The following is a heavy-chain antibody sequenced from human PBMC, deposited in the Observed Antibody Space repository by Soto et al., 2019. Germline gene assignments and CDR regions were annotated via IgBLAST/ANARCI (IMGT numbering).Heavy chain of an antibody. CDR1: GGSISSYY. CDR2: IYYSGST. D-gene: IGHD3-16*01. J-gene: IGHJ4*02. Sequence: SETLSLTCTVSGGSISSYYWSWIRQPPGKGLEWIGYIYYSGSTNYNPSLKSRVTISVDASKNQFSLKLSSVTAADTAVYYCARDPRILGGGLDYWGQGTLVTVSS. CDR3: ARDPRILGGGLDY. V-gene: IGHV4-59*01.